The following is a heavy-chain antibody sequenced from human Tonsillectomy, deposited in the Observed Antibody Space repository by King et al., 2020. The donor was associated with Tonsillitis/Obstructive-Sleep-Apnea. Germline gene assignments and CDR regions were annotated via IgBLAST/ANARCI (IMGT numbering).Heavy chain of an antibody. Sequence: VQLVESGGGLVKPGGSLRLSCAASGFTFSNAWMTWVRQAPGKGLEWVGRIKSKSEGETTDYAAPVKGRFTISREESKNTLYLQMNSLKTEDTAVYYCNDLGASGSYYPWGQGTLVTVSS. V-gene: IGHV3-15*01. CDR2: IKSKSEGETT. J-gene: IGHJ5*02. D-gene: IGHD3-10*01. CDR1: GFTFSNAW. CDR3: NDLGASGSYYP.